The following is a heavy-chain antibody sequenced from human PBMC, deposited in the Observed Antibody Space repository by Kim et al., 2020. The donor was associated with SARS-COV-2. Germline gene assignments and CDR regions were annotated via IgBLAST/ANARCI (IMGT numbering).Heavy chain of an antibody. Sequence: SETLSLTCTVSGGSISSGGYYWSWIRQHPGKGLEWIGYIYYSGSTYYNPSLKSRVTISVDTSKNQFSLKLSSVTAADTAVYYCARHYYGSGTKGDDAFDIWGQGTMVTVSS. CDR3: ARHYYGSGTKGDDAFDI. CDR1: GGSISSGGYY. CDR2: IYYSGST. D-gene: IGHD3-10*01. V-gene: IGHV4-31*03. J-gene: IGHJ3*02.